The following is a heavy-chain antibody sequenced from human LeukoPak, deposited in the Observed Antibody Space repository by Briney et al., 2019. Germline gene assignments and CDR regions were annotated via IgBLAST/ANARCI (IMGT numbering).Heavy chain of an antibody. D-gene: IGHD3-22*01. V-gene: IGHV3-43*01. J-gene: IGHJ4*02. CDR1: GFTFDDYT. CDR3: AKDSYDSSVDY. Sequence: GGSLRLSCAASGFTFDDYTMHWVRQAPGKGLEWVPLISWDGGSTYYADSVKGRFTISRDNSKNSLYLQMNSLRTEDTALYYCAKDSYDSSVDYWGQGTLVTVSS. CDR2: ISWDGGST.